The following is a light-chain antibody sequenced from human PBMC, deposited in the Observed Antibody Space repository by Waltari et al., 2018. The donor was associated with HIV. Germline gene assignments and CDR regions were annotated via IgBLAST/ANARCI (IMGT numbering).Light chain of an antibody. CDR3: SSFTASGTQV. V-gene: IGLV2-14*01. CDR2: EVT. CDR1: SRYVGSYDY. J-gene: IGLJ3*02. Sequence: QSALAQPASVSGSTGQPLTLSCTGPSRYVGSYDYVSWYPHHPGKAPKLMIYEVTSRPSGVSNRFSGSKSGNTASLTISGLQAEDEADYYCSSFTASGTQVFGGGTKLTVL.